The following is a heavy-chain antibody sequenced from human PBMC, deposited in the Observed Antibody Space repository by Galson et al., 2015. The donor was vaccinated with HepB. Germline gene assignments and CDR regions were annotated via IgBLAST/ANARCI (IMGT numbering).Heavy chain of an antibody. CDR3: ARGAYEHASDI. D-gene: IGHD5-12*01. J-gene: IGHJ3*02. CDR2: ITPFNGNT. Sequence: SVKVSCKASGYTFTYRYLHWVRQAPGQALEWMGWITPFNGNTNYAQKFQDRVTITRDRSMSTAYMELSSLRSEDTAMYYCARGAYEHASDIWGQGTMVTVSS. V-gene: IGHV1-45*02. CDR1: GYTFTYRY.